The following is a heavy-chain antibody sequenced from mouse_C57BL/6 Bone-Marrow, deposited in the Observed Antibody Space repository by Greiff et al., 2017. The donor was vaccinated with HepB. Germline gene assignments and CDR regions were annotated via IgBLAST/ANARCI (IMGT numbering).Heavy chain of an antibody. V-gene: IGHV1-53*01. CDR1: GYTFTSYW. CDR2: INPSNGGT. J-gene: IGHJ4*01. D-gene: IGHD1-1*01. CDR3: AKSHYYYGSSYYAMDY. Sequence: QVQLQQPGTELVKPGASVKLSCKASGYTFTSYWMHWVKQRPEQGLEWIGNINPSNGGTNYNEKFKSKATLTVDISSSTAYMQLCILTSEDSAVYYCAKSHYYYGSSYYAMDYWGQGTSVTVSS.